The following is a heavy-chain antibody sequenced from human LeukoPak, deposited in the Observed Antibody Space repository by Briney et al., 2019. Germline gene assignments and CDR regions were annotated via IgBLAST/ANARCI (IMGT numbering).Heavy chain of an antibody. CDR2: MNPNSGNT. CDR3: ARNGGAAAGIEWIYYYYYYGMDV. D-gene: IGHD6-13*01. J-gene: IGHJ6*02. V-gene: IGHV1-8*02. CDR1: GYTFTSYD. Sequence: APVKVSCKASGYTFTSYDINWVRQATGQGLEWMGWMNPNSGNTGYAQKFQGRVTMTRDTSISTAYMELSSLRSEDTAVYYCARNGGAAAGIEWIYYYYYYGMDVWGQGTTVTVSS.